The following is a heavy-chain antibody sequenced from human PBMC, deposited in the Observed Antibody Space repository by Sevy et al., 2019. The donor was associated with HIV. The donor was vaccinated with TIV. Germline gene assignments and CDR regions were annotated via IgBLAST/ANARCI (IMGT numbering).Heavy chain of an antibody. V-gene: IGHV3-23*01. J-gene: IGHJ4*02. CDR2: SSGSGGST. D-gene: IGHD2-8*01. CDR3: ANRLGYCTNGVCYLDY. CDR1: GFTFSSYA. Sequence: GGSLRLSCAASGFTFSSYAMSWVRQAPGKGLEWVSASSGSGGSTYYADSVKGRFTNSRDNSNNTVYLHMNSLRAEDTAVYYCANRLGYCTNGVCYLDYWGQGTLVTVSS.